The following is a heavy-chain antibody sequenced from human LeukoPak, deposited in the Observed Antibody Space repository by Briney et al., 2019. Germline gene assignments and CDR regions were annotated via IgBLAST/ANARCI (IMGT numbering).Heavy chain of an antibody. Sequence: GGSLRLFCAASGFTFSNYAMSWVRQAPGKGLEWVAVISYDGSNKYYADSVKGRFTISRDNSKNTLYLQMNSLRAEDTAVYYCARDRYPRGVDRPFDPWGQGTLVTVSS. CDR1: GFTFSNYA. J-gene: IGHJ5*02. CDR2: ISYDGSNK. CDR3: ARDRYPRGVDRPFDP. V-gene: IGHV3-30-3*01. D-gene: IGHD2-15*01.